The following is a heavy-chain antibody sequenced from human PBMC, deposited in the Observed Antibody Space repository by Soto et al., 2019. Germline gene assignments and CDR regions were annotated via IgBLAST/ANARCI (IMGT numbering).Heavy chain of an antibody. Sequence: QLKLHESGSGVVKPSQTLSLTCAVSGGSVSSGVFYWNWIRQPPGQGLEWIGYISHGGSPHYTPSLRGRVSISVDRSTNVISLNLTSMTPADTAVYFCARGHYYSAMDVWGQVTKVTVSS. CDR1: GGSVSSGVFY. J-gene: IGHJ6*02. CDR3: ARGHYYSAMDV. V-gene: IGHV4-30-2*01. CDR2: ISHGGSP.